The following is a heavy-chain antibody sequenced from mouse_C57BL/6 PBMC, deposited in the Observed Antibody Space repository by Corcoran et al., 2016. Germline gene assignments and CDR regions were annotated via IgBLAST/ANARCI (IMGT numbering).Heavy chain of an antibody. Sequence: EVQLRQSGPELVKPGASVKIPCKASGYTFTDYNMDWVKQSHGKSLEWIGDINPNNGGTIYNQKFKGKATLTVDKSSSTAYMELRSLTSEDTAVYYCARSGGLRRSPYAMDYWGQGTSVTVSS. J-gene: IGHJ4*01. CDR1: GYTFTDYN. CDR2: INPNNGGT. CDR3: ARSGGLRRSPYAMDY. V-gene: IGHV1-18*01. D-gene: IGHD2-4*01.